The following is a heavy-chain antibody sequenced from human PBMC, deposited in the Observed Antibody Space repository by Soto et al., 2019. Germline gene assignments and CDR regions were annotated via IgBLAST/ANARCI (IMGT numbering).Heavy chain of an antibody. D-gene: IGHD3-16*01. CDR3: AKEVQPFGGIHY. J-gene: IGHJ4*02. CDR1: GFTFSTYA. CDR2: ISDNGGST. V-gene: IGHV3-23*01. Sequence: EVQLLESGGGLVQPGGSLRLSCAASGFTFSTYAMSWVRQAPGKGLEWVSAISDNGGSTNYADSVKGRFTISRDNSKNTLYLQMTSLRADDTAVYYCAKEVQPFGGIHYWGQGTLVTVS.